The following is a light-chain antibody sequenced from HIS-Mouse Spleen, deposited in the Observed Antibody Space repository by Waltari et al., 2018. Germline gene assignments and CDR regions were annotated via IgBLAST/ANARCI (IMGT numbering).Light chain of an antibody. Sequence: ELVFTQSPGTLSLSPGERATLSCRASQSVSSSYLAWYQQKPGQAPRLLIYGASSRATGIPDRFSGSGSGTDFTLTISRLEPEDFAVYYCQQYGSSPRTFGQGTKVEIK. CDR3: QQYGSSPRT. V-gene: IGKV3-20*01. J-gene: IGKJ1*01. CDR2: GAS. CDR1: QSVSSSY.